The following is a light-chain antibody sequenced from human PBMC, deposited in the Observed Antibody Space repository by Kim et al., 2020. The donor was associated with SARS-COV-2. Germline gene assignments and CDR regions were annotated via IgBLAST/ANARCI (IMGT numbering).Light chain of an antibody. V-gene: IGLV3-1*01. Sequence: SYELTQPPSVSVSPGQTVSISCSGERLGDKYACWYQQKSGQSPVLVIYQGGKRPSGIPARFSGFLSGNTATLTISGTQAMDEADYYFQAWDSSTVIFGGG. J-gene: IGLJ2*01. CDR2: QGG. CDR1: RLGDKY. CDR3: QAWDSSTVI.